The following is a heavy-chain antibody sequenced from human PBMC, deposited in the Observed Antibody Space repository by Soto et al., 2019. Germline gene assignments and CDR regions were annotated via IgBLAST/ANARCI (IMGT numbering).Heavy chain of an antibody. CDR3: ARLATVTPPYYFDY. CDR1: LYTIVSVY. CDR2: INSNAGNT. Sequence: GAAVEASRQVSLYTIVSVYVHWVRQAPGQGLDWMGVINSNAGNTAYAQNFQGRVTMTRDTSTSTLYMELSSLRSEDTAVYYCARLATVTPPYYFDYWGQGTLVT. J-gene: IGHJ4*02. V-gene: IGHV1-46*01. D-gene: IGHD4-17*01.